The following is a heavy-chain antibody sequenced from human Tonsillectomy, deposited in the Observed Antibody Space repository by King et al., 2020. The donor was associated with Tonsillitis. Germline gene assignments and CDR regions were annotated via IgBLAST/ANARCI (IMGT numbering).Heavy chain of an antibody. Sequence: VQLQQWGAGLLKPSETLSLTCAVYGGSFSGYYWSWIRQPPGKGLEWFGEINHGGSTNSHPPLKSRVTISVDTSKSQFSLKLNSVTAADTAVYYCARAFSVTRLDWGRGTLVTVSS. J-gene: IGHJ4*02. V-gene: IGHV4-34*01. D-gene: IGHD4-17*01. CDR2: INHGGST. CDR1: GGSFSGYY. CDR3: ARAFSVTRLD.